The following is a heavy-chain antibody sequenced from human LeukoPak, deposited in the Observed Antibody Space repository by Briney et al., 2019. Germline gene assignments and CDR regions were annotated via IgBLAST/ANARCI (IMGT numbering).Heavy chain of an antibody. D-gene: IGHD5-24*01. CDR3: EREGKMAPTRYFDY. CDR2: IYSGGST. Sequence: PGGSLRLSCAASGFTVSSNYMSWVRQAPGKGLEWVSVIYSGGSTYYADSVKGRFTISRENSKNTLYLQMNSLRAEETAVYYCEREGKMAPTRYFDYWGQGTLVTVSS. J-gene: IGHJ4*02. CDR1: GFTVSSNY. V-gene: IGHV3-66*02.